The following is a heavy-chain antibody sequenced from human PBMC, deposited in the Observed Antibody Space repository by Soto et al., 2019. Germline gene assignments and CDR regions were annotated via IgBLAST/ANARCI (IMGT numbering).Heavy chain of an antibody. CDR3: VGFKYSTILSN. CDR2: VFYSGRT. D-gene: IGHD2-8*01. J-gene: IGHJ4*02. V-gene: IGHV4-39*01. Sequence: PSETLSLTCTVSGGSISSAPSYWAWIRQPPGKGLEWIGHVFYSGRTTHSQSVRSRVSISADTSKNQFSLKLSSMTAADAAVYLCVGFKYSTILSNWCQGTQV. CDR1: GGSISSAPSY.